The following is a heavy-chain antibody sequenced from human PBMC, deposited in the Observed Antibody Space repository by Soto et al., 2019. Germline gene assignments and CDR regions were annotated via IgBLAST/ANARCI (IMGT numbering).Heavy chain of an antibody. J-gene: IGHJ6*02. V-gene: IGHV4-4*07. CDR1: GGSISSYY. CDR2: IYTSGST. D-gene: IGHD3-10*01. CDR3: ARVRPFGVEDYYYYGMDV. Sequence: QVQLQESGPGLVKPSETLSLTCPVSGGSISSYYWSWIRQPAGTGLEWIGRIYTSGSTNYNPSLKSRVTMAVDTSKNQFSLKLSSVTAADTAVYYCARVRPFGVEDYYYYGMDVGGQGTTVTVSS.